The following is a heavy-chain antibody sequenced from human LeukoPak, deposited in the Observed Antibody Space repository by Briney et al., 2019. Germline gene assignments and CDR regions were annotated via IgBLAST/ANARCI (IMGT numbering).Heavy chain of an antibody. Sequence: GESLKISCKGSGYNFANYWIGWLRQMPGKGLEWMGIIFPGDSDARYSPSFQGQVTISADKSISTAYLQWSSLKASDTAMYYCAKLLSSGSYSSHWFDPWGQGTLVTVSS. V-gene: IGHV5-51*01. CDR3: AKLLSSGSYSSHWFDP. J-gene: IGHJ5*02. CDR2: IFPGDSDA. D-gene: IGHD3-22*01. CDR1: GYNFANYW.